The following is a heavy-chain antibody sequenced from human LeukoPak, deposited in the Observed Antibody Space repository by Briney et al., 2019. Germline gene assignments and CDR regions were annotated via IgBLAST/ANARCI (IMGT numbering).Heavy chain of an antibody. J-gene: IGHJ5*02. CDR3: ARRASDYYDSSGYYYWFDP. V-gene: IGHV1-69*05. D-gene: IGHD3-22*01. CDR1: GGTFSSYA. CDR2: IIPIFGTA. Sequence: ASVKVSCKASGGTFSSYAISWVRQAPGQGLEWMGGIIPIFGTANYAQKFRGRVTITTDESTSTAYMELSSLRSEDTAVYYCARRASDYYDSSGYYYWFDPWGQGTLVTVSS.